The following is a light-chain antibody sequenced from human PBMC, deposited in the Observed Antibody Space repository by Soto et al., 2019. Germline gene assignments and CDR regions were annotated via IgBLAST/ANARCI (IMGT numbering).Light chain of an antibody. CDR2: GAS. V-gene: IGKV3-20*01. Sequence: EIVLTQSPGTLSLSPGERATLSCRASQSVSSSYLAWYQQKPGQAPRLLIYGASSRATGIPDRFSGSGSGTDFTLTISRLGPEDFAVYYCQQYGSSRRTFGQGTKLDIK. CDR1: QSVSSSY. J-gene: IGKJ1*01. CDR3: QQYGSSRRT.